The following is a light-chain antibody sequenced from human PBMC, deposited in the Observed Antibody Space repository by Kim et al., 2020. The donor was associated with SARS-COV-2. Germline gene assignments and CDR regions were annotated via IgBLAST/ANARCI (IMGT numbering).Light chain of an antibody. Sequence: SYELTQPPSVSVSPGQTASITCSGDKLGDKYACWYQQKPGQSPVLVIYQDSKRPSGIPERFSGSSSGNTATLTISGTQAMDEADYYCQAWDSSTDVFGGGTKLTVL. J-gene: IGLJ2*01. V-gene: IGLV3-1*01. CDR2: QDS. CDR3: QAWDSSTDV. CDR1: KLGDKY.